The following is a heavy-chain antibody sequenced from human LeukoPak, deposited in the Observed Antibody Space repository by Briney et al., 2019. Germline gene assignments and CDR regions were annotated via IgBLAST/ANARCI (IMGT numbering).Heavy chain of an antibody. Sequence: SETLSLTCTVSGGSISSYYWSWIRQPAGKGLEWIGRIYTSGSTYYNPSLKSRVTISVDTSKNQFSLKLSSVTAADTAVYYCARAVHRTQIVVVITRPYWYFDLWGRGTLVTVSS. CDR2: IYTSGST. J-gene: IGHJ2*01. D-gene: IGHD3-22*01. CDR1: GGSISSYY. V-gene: IGHV4-4*07. CDR3: ARAVHRTQIVVVITRPYWYFDL.